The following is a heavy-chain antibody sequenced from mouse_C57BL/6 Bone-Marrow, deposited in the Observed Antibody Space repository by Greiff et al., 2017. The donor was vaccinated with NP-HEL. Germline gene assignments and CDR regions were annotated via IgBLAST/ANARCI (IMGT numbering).Heavy chain of an antibody. CDR3: ARLNYDYDGGAWFAY. D-gene: IGHD2-4*01. J-gene: IGHJ3*01. Sequence: QVQLKESGPGILQPSQTLSLTCSFSGFSLSTFGMGVGWIRQPSGKGLEWLAHIWWDDDKYYNPALKSRLTISKDTSKNQVFLKIANVDTADTATYYCARLNYDYDGGAWFAYWGQGTLVTVSA. V-gene: IGHV8-8*01. CDR2: IWWDDDK. CDR1: GFSLSTFGMG.